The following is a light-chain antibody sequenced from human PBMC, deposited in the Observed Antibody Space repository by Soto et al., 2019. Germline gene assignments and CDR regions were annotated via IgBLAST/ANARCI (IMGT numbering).Light chain of an antibody. CDR1: SSDVGGYNY. CDR3: SSYTSSSTLSYV. Sequence: QSALTQPASVSGSPGQSITISCTGTSSDVGGYNYVSWYQQHPGKAPKLMIYDVSNRPSGVSNRFSGSKSGNTASLTISGFQAEDEADYYCSSYTSSSTLSYVFGTGTKVTVL. CDR2: DVS. J-gene: IGLJ1*01. V-gene: IGLV2-14*01.